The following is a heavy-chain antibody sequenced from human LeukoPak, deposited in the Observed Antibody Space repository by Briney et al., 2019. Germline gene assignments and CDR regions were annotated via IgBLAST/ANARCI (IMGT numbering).Heavy chain of an antibody. D-gene: IGHD3-16*02. J-gene: IGHJ4*02. CDR2: ISSSGSTI. V-gene: IGHV3-11*01. CDR3: ASTYDYVRGSYRPYYFDY. CDR1: GFTFSDYY. Sequence: GGSLRLSCAASGFTFSDYYMSWIRQAPGKGLEWVSYISSSGSTIYYADSVKGRFTISRDNAKNSLYLQMNSLRAEDTAVYYCASTYDYVRGSYRPYYFDYWGQGTLVTVSS.